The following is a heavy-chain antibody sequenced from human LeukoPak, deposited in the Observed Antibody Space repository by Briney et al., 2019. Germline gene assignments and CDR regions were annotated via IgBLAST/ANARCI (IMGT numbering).Heavy chain of an antibody. D-gene: IGHD2-2*01. CDR2: ISAYNGNT. Sequence: ASVKVSCKASGYTFTSYGISWVRQAPGQGLEWMGWISAYNGNTNYAQKLQGRVTMTTDTSTSTAYMELRSLRSDDTAVYCCAREMCGSTSCYWEPLSYGMDVWGKGTTVTVSS. V-gene: IGHV1-18*04. CDR1: GYTFTSYG. J-gene: IGHJ6*04. CDR3: AREMCGSTSCYWEPLSYGMDV.